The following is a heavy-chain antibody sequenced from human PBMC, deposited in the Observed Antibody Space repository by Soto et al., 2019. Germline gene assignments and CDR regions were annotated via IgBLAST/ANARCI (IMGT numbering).Heavy chain of an antibody. D-gene: IGHD1-1*01. CDR2: IYPGDSDT. J-gene: IGHJ3*01. CDR3: ARPQRTAGTDEFDV. V-gene: IGHV5-51*01. Sequence: PGESLKISCKGFGYTFTRYWIGWVRQMPGKGLDWMGIIYPGDSDTRYSPSFQGQVTISADKSTSTAYLQWSSLKASGTAMYYCARPQRTAGTDEFDVWGQGTMVTVS. CDR1: GYTFTRYW.